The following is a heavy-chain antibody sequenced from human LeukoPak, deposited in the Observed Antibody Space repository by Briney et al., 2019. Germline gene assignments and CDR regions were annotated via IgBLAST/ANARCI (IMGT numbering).Heavy chain of an antibody. J-gene: IGHJ4*02. D-gene: IGHD6-19*01. CDR3: ARAGQWLVFGIDY. CDR2: ISSSSSYI. V-gene: IGHV3-21*01. Sequence: GGSLRLSCAASGFTFSSYSMNWVRQAPGKGLEWVSSISSSSSYIYYADSVKGRFTISRDNAKNSLYLQMNSLRAEDTAVYYCARAGQWLVFGIDYWGQGTLVTVSS. CDR1: GFTFSSYS.